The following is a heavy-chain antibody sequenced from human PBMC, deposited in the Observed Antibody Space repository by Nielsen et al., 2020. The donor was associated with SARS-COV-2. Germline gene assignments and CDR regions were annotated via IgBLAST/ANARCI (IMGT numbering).Heavy chain of an antibody. CDR1: GFTFSSYW. CDR3: AKGTDYGDPGDAFDI. V-gene: IGHV3-7*01. D-gene: IGHD4-17*01. Sequence: GESLKISCAASGFTFSSYWMSWVRQAPGKGLEWVANIKQDGSEKYYVDSVKGRFTISRDNSKNTLYLQMNSLRAEDTAVYYCAKGTDYGDPGDAFDIWGQGTMVTVSS. J-gene: IGHJ3*02. CDR2: IKQDGSEK.